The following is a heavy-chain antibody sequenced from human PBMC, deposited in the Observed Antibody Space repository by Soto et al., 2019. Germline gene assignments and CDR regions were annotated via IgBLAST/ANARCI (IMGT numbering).Heavy chain of an antibody. J-gene: IGHJ4*02. Sequence: EVQLVESGGGLVQPGGSLRLSCAASGFTVSTKYMSWVRQAPGKGLEWVSVISSGGSTFYADSVRGRFTISRDNSKNTVNLQMNSRRAEDTAVYYCARDPWAADYWGQGTLVTVSS. V-gene: IGHV3-66*01. CDR3: ARDPWAADY. CDR1: GFTVSTKY. CDR2: ISSGGST. D-gene: IGHD3-16*01.